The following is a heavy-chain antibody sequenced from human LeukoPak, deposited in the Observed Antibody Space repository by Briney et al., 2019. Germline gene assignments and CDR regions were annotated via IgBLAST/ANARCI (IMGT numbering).Heavy chain of an antibody. CDR1: GYTFTSYD. J-gene: IGHJ4*02. CDR2: MNPNSGNT. Sequence: ASVKVSCKASGYTFTSYDINWVRQATGQGLEWMGWMNPNSGNTGYAQKFQGRVTMTRNTSISTAYMELSSLRSEDTAVYYCARSGVRGSYYVDWVFDYWGQGTLVTVPS. D-gene: IGHD1-26*01. CDR3: ARSGVRGSYYVDWVFDY. V-gene: IGHV1-8*01.